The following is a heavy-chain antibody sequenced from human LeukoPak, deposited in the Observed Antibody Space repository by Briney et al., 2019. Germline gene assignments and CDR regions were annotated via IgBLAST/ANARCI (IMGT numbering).Heavy chain of an antibody. CDR1: GFTFSSYS. Sequence: PGGSLRLSCAASGFTFSSYSMNWVRQAPGKGLEWVSSISSRSTYIYYADSVKGRFTISRDNSKNTLYLQVNSLRAEDTAVYYCAKIERSGSSFDYWGQGTLVTVSS. J-gene: IGHJ4*02. D-gene: IGHD1-26*01. V-gene: IGHV3-21*04. CDR2: ISSRSTYI. CDR3: AKIERSGSSFDY.